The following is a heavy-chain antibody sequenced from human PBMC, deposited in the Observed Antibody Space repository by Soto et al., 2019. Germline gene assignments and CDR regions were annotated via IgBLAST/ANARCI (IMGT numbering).Heavy chain of an antibody. Sequence: QVQLVQSGAEVKKPGASVKVSCKASGYTFTGYYMHWVRQAPGQGLEWMGWINPNSGGTNYAQKFQGWVTMTSDTSISTAYLELSRLRSDDTALYYCARDPIDLGYFSGGSCYSYAFDIWGQGTMVTYSS. CDR1: GYTFTGYY. CDR2: INPNSGGT. D-gene: IGHD2-15*01. J-gene: IGHJ3*02. CDR3: ARDPIDLGYFSGGSCYSYAFDI. V-gene: IGHV1-2*04.